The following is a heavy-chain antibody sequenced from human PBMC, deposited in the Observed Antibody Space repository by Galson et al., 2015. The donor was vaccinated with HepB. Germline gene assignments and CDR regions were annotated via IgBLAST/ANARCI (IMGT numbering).Heavy chain of an antibody. CDR1: GYSFTNYG. Sequence: SVKVSCKASGYSFTNYGISWLRQAPGQGLEWMAWISTYSANTNFAQKFEGRVSMTTDTSTSTAYMELRSLRSDDTAVYYCARGALVVVVDATQNNWFAPWGQGTLITVSS. D-gene: IGHD2-15*01. CDR3: ARGALVVVVDATQNNWFAP. J-gene: IGHJ5*02. V-gene: IGHV1-18*01. CDR2: ISTYSANT.